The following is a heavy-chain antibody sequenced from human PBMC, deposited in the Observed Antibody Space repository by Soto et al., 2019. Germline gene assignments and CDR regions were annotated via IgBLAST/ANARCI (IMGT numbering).Heavy chain of an antibody. Sequence: AGGSLRLSCAASGFTFSSYAMSWVRQAPGKGLEWVSAISGSGGSTYYADSVKGRFTISRDNSKNTLYLQMNSLRAEDTAVYYCAKDPNYYGSGSYHWFDPWGQGTLVTVSS. V-gene: IGHV3-23*01. CDR3: AKDPNYYGSGSYHWFDP. D-gene: IGHD3-10*01. CDR1: GFTFSSYA. CDR2: ISGSGGST. J-gene: IGHJ5*02.